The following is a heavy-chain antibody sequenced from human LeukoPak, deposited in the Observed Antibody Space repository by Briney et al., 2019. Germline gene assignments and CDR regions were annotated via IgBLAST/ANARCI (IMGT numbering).Heavy chain of an antibody. CDR3: AREVGYCSSTSCYADSGSYFYWFDP. V-gene: IGHV1-69*13. CDR2: IIPIFGTA. D-gene: IGHD2-2*01. CDR1: GGTFSSYA. J-gene: IGHJ5*02. Sequence: SVKVSCKASGGTFSSYAISWVRQAPGQGLEWMGGIIPIFGTANYAQKFQGRVTITADESTSTAYMELSSLRSEDTAAYYCAREVGYCSSTSCYADSGSYFYWFDPWGQGTLVTVSS.